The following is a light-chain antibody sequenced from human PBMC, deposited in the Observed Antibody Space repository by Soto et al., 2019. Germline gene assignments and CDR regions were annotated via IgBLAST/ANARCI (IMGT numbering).Light chain of an antibody. J-gene: IGKJ1*01. CDR3: QQYDNWPGT. V-gene: IGKV3D-15*01. CDR2: GAS. Sequence: IVLSQSPGTLSLSPGERATLSCSASQSVGSSHLAWYQQEPGQAPRLLIYGASSRATGIPARFSGSGSGTEFTLTVSSLQSEDFAVYYCQQYDNWPGTFGQGTKVDNK. CDR1: QSVGSSH.